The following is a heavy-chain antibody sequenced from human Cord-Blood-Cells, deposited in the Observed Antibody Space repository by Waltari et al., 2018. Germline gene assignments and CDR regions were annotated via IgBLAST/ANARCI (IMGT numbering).Heavy chain of an antibody. Sequence: QVQLQQWGAGLLKPSETLSLTCAVYGGSVSGYYGSWTRHPPGKGLEWIGEINHSGSTNYNPSLKSRVTISVDTSKNQFSLKLSSVTAADTAVYYCARAASSSSYYYYYMDVWGKGTTVTVSS. J-gene: IGHJ6*03. CDR1: GGSVSGYY. CDR2: INHSGST. CDR3: ARAASSSSYYYYYMDV. V-gene: IGHV4-34*01. D-gene: IGHD6-6*01.